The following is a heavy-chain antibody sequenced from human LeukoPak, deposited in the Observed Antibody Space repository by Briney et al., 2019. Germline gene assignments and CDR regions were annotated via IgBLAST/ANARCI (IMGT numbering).Heavy chain of an antibody. CDR1: GFTFDDYA. Sequence: PGGSLRLSCAASGFTFDDYAMHWVRQAPGKGLEWVSGISWNSGSIGYADSVKGRFTISRDNAKNSLYLQMNSLRAEDTAVYYCARREGYCSGGSCYGYLDYWGQGTLVTVSS. CDR2: ISWNSGSI. V-gene: IGHV3-9*01. J-gene: IGHJ4*02. CDR3: ARREGYCSGGSCYGYLDY. D-gene: IGHD2-15*01.